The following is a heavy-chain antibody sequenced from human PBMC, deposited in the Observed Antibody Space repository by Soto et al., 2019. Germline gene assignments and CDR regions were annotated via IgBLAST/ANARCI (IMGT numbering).Heavy chain of an antibody. J-gene: IGHJ4*02. V-gene: IGHV3-30*18. CDR3: AKDRRDGDFMHILVVDF. CDR1: GFRLSSYA. D-gene: IGHD2-15*01. CDR2: MSYDESKK. Sequence: QVRLVESGGGVVQPGGSLRLSCATSGFRLSSYAMLWVRQAPGKGLEWVALMSYDESKKYYADSVKGRFTISRDTSKNTLVLEMNNLRVEDTAVYYCAKDRRDGDFMHILVVDFWGQGALVTVSS.